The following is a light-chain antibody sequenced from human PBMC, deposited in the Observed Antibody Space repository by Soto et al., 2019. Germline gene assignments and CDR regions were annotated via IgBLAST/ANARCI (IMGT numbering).Light chain of an antibody. CDR3: QQYNKWPPYT. CDR2: GAS. Sequence: EIVMTQSPANLSVSPGERATLSCRASQSVSSNLAWYQQKPGQGPRLLIYGASTRATSIPARFSGSGSGTEFTLTINSLQSEVFAVYYCQQYNKWPPYTFGQGTKLKIK. V-gene: IGKV3-15*01. CDR1: QSVSSN. J-gene: IGKJ2*01.